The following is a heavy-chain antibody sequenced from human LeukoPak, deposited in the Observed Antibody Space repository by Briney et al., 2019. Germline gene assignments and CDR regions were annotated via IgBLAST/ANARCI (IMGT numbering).Heavy chain of an antibody. CDR2: SYTSGST. D-gene: IGHD3-22*01. CDR3: AREYDSSGYDPYYFDY. Sequence: SETLSLTCTGSGGSISSGSYYWRWIRQPAGKGLEWIVRSYTSGSTNYNPSLNRRVTISVDTSKNQFSLKLSSVTAADTAVYYCAREYDSSGYDPYYFDYWGQGTLVTVSS. CDR1: GGSISSGSYY. V-gene: IGHV4-61*02. J-gene: IGHJ4*02.